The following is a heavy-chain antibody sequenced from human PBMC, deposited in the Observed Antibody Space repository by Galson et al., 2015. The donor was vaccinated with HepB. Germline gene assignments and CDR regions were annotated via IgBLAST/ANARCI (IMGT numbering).Heavy chain of an antibody. V-gene: IGHV4-61*02. D-gene: IGHD3-22*01. J-gene: IGHJ5*02. Sequence: TLSLTCTVSGGSISSGSYYWSWIRQPAGKGLEWIGRIYTSGSTNYNPSLKSRVTMSVDTSKNQFSLKLSSVTAADTAVYYCARDVTYYYDSSGYYGFDPWGQGTLVTVSS. CDR2: IYTSGST. CDR3: ARDVTYYYDSSGYYGFDP. CDR1: GGSISSGSYY.